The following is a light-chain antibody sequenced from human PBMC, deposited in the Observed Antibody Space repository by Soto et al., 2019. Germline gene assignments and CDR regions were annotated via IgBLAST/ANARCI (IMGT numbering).Light chain of an antibody. J-gene: IGLJ1*01. CDR2: DTT. V-gene: IGLV7-46*01. CDR1: TRAVTNGHY. CDR3: LLSYNGPYV. Sequence: QAVDTQGPSLPVSPGWIVTLNCRSTTRAVTNGHYPYWFQQKPGQAPRTLIYDTTNRHSWTRARFSGSLLGGKAALTLSGAQPEDEAEYYCLLSYNGPYVFGTGPKVTVL.